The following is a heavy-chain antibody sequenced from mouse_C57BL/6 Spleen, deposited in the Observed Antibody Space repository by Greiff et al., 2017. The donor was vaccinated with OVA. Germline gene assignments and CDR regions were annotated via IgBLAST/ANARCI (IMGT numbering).Heavy chain of an antibody. CDR1: GFTFSSYG. V-gene: IGHV5-6*01. D-gene: IGHD2-2*01. J-gene: IGHJ2*01. CDR2: ISSGGSYT. CDR3: IYGYDGGFDY. Sequence: EVQVVESGGDLVKPGGSLKLSCAASGFTFSSYGMSWVRQTPDKRLEWVATISSGGSYTYYPDSVKGRFTISSDNAKNTLYLQMSSLKSEDTAMYYCIYGYDGGFDYWGQGTTLTVSS.